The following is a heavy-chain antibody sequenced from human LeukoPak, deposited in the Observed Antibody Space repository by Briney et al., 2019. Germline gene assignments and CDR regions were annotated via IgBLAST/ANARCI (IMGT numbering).Heavy chain of an antibody. CDR2: IKQDGSEK. CDR3: ARAYYDSSGYSLRYYYYGMDV. CDR1: GFTFSSYW. Sequence: GGSLRLSCAASGFTFSSYWMSWVRQAPGKGLEWVANIKQDGSEKYYVDSVKGRFTISRDNAKNSLYLQMNSLRAEDTAVYYCARAYYDSSGYSLRYYYYGMDVWGQGTTVTVSS. J-gene: IGHJ6*02. V-gene: IGHV3-7*04. D-gene: IGHD3-22*01.